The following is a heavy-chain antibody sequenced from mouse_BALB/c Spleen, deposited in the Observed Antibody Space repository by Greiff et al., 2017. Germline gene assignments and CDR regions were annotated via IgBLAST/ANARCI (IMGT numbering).Heavy chain of an antibody. D-gene: IGHD1-1*01. CDR3: ARDSSYDYYAMDY. J-gene: IGHJ4*01. Sequence: EVKLVESGAELVKPGASVKLSCTASGFNIKDTYMHWVKQRPEQGLEWIGRIDPANGNTKYDPKFQGKATITADTSSNTAYLQLSSLTSEDTAVYYCARDSSYDYYAMDYWGQGTSVTVSS. CDR1: GFNIKDTY. CDR2: IDPANGNT. V-gene: IGHV14-3*02.